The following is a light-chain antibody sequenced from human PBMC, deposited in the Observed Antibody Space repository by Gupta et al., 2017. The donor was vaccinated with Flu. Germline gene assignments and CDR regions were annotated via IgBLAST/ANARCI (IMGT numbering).Light chain of an antibody. CDR1: SSNIGGGYD. Sequence: QSVLTQPPSVSGAPGQRVTISCTGSSSNIGGGYDVHWYQQLPGTAPNLLIYGNSNRPSAAPDRFSGSKSGTSASLAITGLQAEDEADYYCQSYDSSLSGYVFGTGTKVTVL. CDR3: QSYDSSLSGYV. V-gene: IGLV1-40*01. CDR2: GNS. J-gene: IGLJ1*01.